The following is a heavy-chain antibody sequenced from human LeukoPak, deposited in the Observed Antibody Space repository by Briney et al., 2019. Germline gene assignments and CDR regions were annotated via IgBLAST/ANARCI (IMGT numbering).Heavy chain of an antibody. V-gene: IGHV4-38-2*02. CDR2: ICQSGST. CDR1: GYSISSIHC. CDR3: ARPLGYCSDSRCPQSWFDP. D-gene: IGHD2-15*01. J-gene: IGHJ5*02. Sequence: SETLSLTCTVSGYSISSIHCWGWIRQPPGKGLEWIGSICQSGSTYYSPSLKSRVILSLDTSKNQFSLRLSSVTAADTAVYYCARPLGYCSDSRCPQSWFDPWGQGTLVTVSS.